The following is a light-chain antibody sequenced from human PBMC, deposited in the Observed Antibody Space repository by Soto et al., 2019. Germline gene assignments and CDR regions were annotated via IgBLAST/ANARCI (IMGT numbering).Light chain of an antibody. Sequence: EIVLTQSPATLSLSPGERATLSCRASQSSSSSYLAWYQQKRGQAPRLLIYDASSRASGIPDRFSGSGSGTDFTLTISSLEPEDFAVYYCQQGGNWPLTFGQGTRLEIK. J-gene: IGKJ5*01. CDR1: QSSSSSY. CDR2: DAS. CDR3: QQGGNWPLT. V-gene: IGKV3D-20*02.